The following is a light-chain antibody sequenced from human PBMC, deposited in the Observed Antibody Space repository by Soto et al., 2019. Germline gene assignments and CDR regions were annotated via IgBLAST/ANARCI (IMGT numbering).Light chain of an antibody. CDR3: QQYGSSPGFT. CDR1: QSFRSSY. Sequence: EIVLTQSPGTLSLSPGERATLSCRASQSFRSSYLAWYQQRPGQAPRLLIYAASRRATGIPDRFSGSGSGTYFTLTIISLEPEDYAVYYCQQYGSSPGFTFGGGTKVEIK. CDR2: AAS. J-gene: IGKJ4*01. V-gene: IGKV3-20*01.